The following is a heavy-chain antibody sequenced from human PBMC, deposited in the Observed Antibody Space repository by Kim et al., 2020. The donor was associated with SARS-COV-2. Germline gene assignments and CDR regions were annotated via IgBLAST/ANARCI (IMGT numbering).Heavy chain of an antibody. J-gene: IGHJ4*02. CDR3: ARVRKTDYVWGSLIIGLDY. V-gene: IGHV3-48*03. D-gene: IGHD3-16*01. Sequence: GGSLRLSCAASGFTFSSYEMNWVRQAPGKGLEWVSYISSIGSTIYYADSVKGRFTISRDNAKNSLSLQMNSLRAEDTAVYYCARVRKTDYVWGSLIIGLDYWGQGTLVTVSS. CDR2: ISSIGSTI. CDR1: GFTFSSYE.